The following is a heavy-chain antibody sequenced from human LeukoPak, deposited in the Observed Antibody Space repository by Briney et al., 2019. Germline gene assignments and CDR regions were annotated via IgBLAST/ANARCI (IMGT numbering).Heavy chain of an antibody. D-gene: IGHD5-18*01. CDR3: ARVSGYSYGSHFDY. CDR2: INWNGGRT. CDR1: GFNFDDYG. V-gene: IGHV3-20*04. J-gene: IGHJ4*02. Sequence: GGSLRLSCATSGFNFDDYGMSWVRQAPGKGLEWVSGINWNGGRTGYADSVKGRFTISRDNAKKSLYLQMNSLRDEDTALYYCARVSGYSYGSHFDYWGQGTLVTVSS.